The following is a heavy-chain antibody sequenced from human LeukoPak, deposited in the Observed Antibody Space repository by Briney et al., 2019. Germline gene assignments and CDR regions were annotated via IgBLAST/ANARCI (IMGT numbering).Heavy chain of an antibody. CDR1: GFTFSSYS. CDR2: IRSSSRTI. J-gene: IGHJ4*02. Sequence: PGGSLRLSCAASGFTFSSYSMNWVRQAPGKGLEWISYIRSSSRTIYYADSVKGRFTISRDNAKNSLYLQMNSLRAEDTAVYYCARAEYSSSWFLEYWGQGTLVTVSS. V-gene: IGHV3-48*01. CDR3: ARAEYSSSWFLEY. D-gene: IGHD6-13*01.